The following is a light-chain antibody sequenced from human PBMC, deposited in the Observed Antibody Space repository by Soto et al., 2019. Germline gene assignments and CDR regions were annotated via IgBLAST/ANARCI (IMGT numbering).Light chain of an antibody. CDR3: QAWDSSTAV. J-gene: IGLJ2*01. Sequence: SYKLAQPPSVSVSPGQTASITCSGDKLGDKYACWYQQRPGQSPVLVIYQDNKRPSGIPERFSGSNSGNTATLTISGTQAMDEADYYCQAWDSSTAVFGGGTKLTVL. V-gene: IGLV3-1*01. CDR2: QDN. CDR1: KLGDKY.